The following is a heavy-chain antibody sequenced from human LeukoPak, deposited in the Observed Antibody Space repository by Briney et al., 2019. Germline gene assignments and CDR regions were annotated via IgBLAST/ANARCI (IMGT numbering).Heavy chain of an antibody. CDR2: ISAYNGNT. CDR3: ARDLRVVPAAGTSPVFDY. D-gene: IGHD2-2*01. J-gene: IGHJ4*02. V-gene: IGHV1-18*01. CDR1: GYTFTSYG. Sequence: ASVKVSCKASGYTFTSYGISWVRQAPGQGLEWMGWISAYNGNTNYAQKLQGRVTMTTDTSTSTAYMELRSLRSDDTAVYYCARDLRVVPAAGTSPVFDYWGQGTLVTVSS.